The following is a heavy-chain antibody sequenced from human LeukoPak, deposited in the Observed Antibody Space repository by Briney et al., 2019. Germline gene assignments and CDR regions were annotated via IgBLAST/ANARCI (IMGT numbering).Heavy chain of an antibody. V-gene: IGHV1-69*04. CDR3: ARVYYDSSGYYGGGY. D-gene: IGHD3-22*01. J-gene: IGHJ4*02. CDR1: GGTFSSYA. CDR2: IIPILGIA. Sequence: SVKVSCKASGGTFSSYAISWVRQAPGQGLEWMGRIIPILGIANYAQKFQGRVTITADKSTSTAYMELSSLRSEDTAVYYCARVYYDSSGYYGGGYWGQGTLVTVSS.